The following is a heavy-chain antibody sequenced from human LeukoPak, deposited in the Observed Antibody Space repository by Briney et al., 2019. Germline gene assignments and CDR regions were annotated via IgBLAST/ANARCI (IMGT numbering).Heavy chain of an antibody. D-gene: IGHD6-19*01. CDR2: IYYSGST. V-gene: IGHV4-61*01. CDR3: ARDPGSGWNQFDY. Sequence: SETLSLTCTVSGGSVSSGSYYWSWIRQPPGTGLEWIGYIYYSGSTNYNPSLKSRVTISVDTSKNQFSLKLNSVTAADTAVYYCARDPGSGWNQFDYWGQGTLVTVSS. CDR1: GGSVSSGSYY. J-gene: IGHJ4*02.